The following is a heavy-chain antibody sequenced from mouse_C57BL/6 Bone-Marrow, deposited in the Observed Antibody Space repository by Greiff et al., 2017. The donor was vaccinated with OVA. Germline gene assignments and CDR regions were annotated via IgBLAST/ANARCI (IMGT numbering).Heavy chain of an antibody. D-gene: IGHD1-1*01. CDR2: IDPSDSYT. J-gene: IGHJ1*03. CDR1: GYTFTSYW. Sequence: QVQLQQPGAELVMPGASVKLSCKASGYTFTSYWMHWVKQRPGQGLEWIGEIDPSDSYTNYNQKFKGKSTLTVDKSSSTAYMQLSRLTSEDSAVYYCARRLLRPSSYWYFDVWGTGTTVTVSS. V-gene: IGHV1-69*01. CDR3: ARRLLRPSSYWYFDV.